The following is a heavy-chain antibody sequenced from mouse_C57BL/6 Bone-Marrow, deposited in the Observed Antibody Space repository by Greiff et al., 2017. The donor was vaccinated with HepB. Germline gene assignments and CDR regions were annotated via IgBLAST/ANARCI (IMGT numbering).Heavy chain of an antibody. J-gene: IGHJ2*01. D-gene: IGHD3-2*02. CDR1: GYSFTDYN. CDR3: ARGLRLPYYFDY. CDR2: INPNYGTT. V-gene: IGHV1-39*01. Sequence: EVKLVESGPELVKPGASVKISCKASGYSFTDYNMNWVKQSNGKSLEWIGVINPNYGTTSYNQKFKGKATLTVDQSSSTAYMQLNSLTSEDSAVYYCARGLRLPYYFDYWGQGTTLTVSS.